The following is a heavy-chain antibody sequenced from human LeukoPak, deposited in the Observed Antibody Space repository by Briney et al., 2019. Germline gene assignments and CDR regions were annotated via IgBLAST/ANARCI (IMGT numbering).Heavy chain of an antibody. Sequence: PGGSLRLSCAASGFTFSSYAMSWVRQAPGKGLEWVSAISGSGGSTYYADSVKGRFTISRDNSKNTLYLQMDSLRAEDTAVYYCAKDRGPGFRSLTYMDVWGKGTTVTVSS. V-gene: IGHV3-23*01. CDR2: ISGSGGST. CDR1: GFTFSSYA. CDR3: AKDRGPGFRSLTYMDV. D-gene: IGHD3-10*01. J-gene: IGHJ6*03.